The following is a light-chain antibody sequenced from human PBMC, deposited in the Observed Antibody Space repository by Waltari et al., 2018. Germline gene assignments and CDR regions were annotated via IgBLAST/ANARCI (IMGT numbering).Light chain of an antibody. CDR2: DAS. CDR1: QSVGKS. Sequence: EIVLTQSPGTLSLSPGERATLSCRASQSVGKSLAWYQQKPGQAPRLLIYDASTRATGIPDRFSASGFGTDFSLTISRLEPEDFAVYYCQKYVRLPATFGQGTKVEIK. CDR3: QKYVRLPAT. J-gene: IGKJ1*01. V-gene: IGKV3-20*01.